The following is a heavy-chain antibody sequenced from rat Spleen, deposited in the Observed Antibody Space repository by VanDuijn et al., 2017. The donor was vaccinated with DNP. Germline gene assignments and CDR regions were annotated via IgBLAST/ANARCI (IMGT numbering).Heavy chain of an antibody. V-gene: IGHV2S8*01. D-gene: IGHD4-3*01. Sequence: QVQLKESGPGLMQPSQTLSLTCSVSGFSLTNYGVSWVRQPPGKGLEWISAISRGGNTYYNSPLKSRLSISRDTSQSQVFLKMNSLKTEDIATYYCARDQGYGYFDFWGKGVMVTVSS. CDR2: ISRGGNT. J-gene: IGHJ2*01. CDR1: GFSLTNYG. CDR3: ARDQGYGYFDF.